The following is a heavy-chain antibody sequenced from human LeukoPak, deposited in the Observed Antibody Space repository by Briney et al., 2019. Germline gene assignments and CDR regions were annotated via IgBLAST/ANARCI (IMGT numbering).Heavy chain of an antibody. J-gene: IGHJ4*02. CDR3: ARRGYDTSGYYYFDY. D-gene: IGHD3-22*01. CDR2: MNANSGGT. V-gene: IGHV1-2*02. Sequence: ASVKVSCKASGYTFTGYYMHWVRQAPGQGLEWLGWMNANSGGTNFAQKFQVRVTMTRDTSISTAYMELSRLRSDDTAVYYCARRGYDTSGYYYFDYWGQGTLVTVSS. CDR1: GYTFTGYY.